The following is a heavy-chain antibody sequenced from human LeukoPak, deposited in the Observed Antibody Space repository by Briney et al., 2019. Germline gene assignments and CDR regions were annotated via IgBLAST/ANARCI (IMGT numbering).Heavy chain of an antibody. CDR3: AKRPLAVAVSGPKGEFDY. V-gene: IGHV3-23*01. CDR2: ISGSGGST. Sequence: GGSLRLSCAASGFTFSSYAMSWVRQAPGKGLEWVSAISGSGGSTYYADSVKGRFTISRDNSKNTLYLQMNSLRAEDTAVYYCAKRPLAVAVSGPKGEFDYWGQGTLVTVSP. J-gene: IGHJ4*02. D-gene: IGHD6-19*01. CDR1: GFTFSSYA.